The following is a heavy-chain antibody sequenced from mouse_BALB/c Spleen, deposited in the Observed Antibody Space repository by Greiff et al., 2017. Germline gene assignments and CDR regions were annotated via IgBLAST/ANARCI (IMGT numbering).Heavy chain of an antibody. CDR1: GFNIKDTY. D-gene: IGHD1-1*01. CDR3: ARCYYYGSSYYAMDY. J-gene: IGHJ4*01. Sequence: VQLQQSGAELVKPGALVKLSCTASGFNIKDTYMHWVKQRPEQGLEWIGRIDPANGNTKYDPKFQGKATITADTSSNTAYLQLSSLTSEDTAVYYCARCYYYGSSYYAMDYWGQGTSVTVSS. V-gene: IGHV14-3*02. CDR2: IDPANGNT.